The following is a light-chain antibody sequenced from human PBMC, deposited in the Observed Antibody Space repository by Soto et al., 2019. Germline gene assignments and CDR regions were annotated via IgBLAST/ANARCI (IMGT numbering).Light chain of an antibody. CDR3: LQHNSYPRLT. V-gene: IGKV1-17*03. CDR2: AAS. CDR1: QGISNY. J-gene: IGKJ4*01. Sequence: DIQMTQSPSAMSASVGDRVTITCRASQGISNYLAWFQQKPGEVPKRLIYAASSLQSGVPSRFSGSGSGTEFTLTISSLQPEDSATYYCLQHNSYPRLTFGGGTKVEIK.